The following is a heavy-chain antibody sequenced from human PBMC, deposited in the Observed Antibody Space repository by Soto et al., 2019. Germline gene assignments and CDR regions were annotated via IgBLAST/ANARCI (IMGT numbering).Heavy chain of an antibody. J-gene: IGHJ5*02. Sequence: ASVKVSCKASGYTFTSYYINWVRQATGQGLEWMGWISAYNGNTNYAQKLQGRVTMTTDTSTSTAYMELRSLRSDDTAVYYCARVDVVVVATNYYNWFDAWGQGTLVTVSS. CDR1: GYTFTSYY. V-gene: IGHV1-18*01. CDR2: ISAYNGNT. CDR3: ARVDVVVVATNYYNWFDA. D-gene: IGHD2-15*01.